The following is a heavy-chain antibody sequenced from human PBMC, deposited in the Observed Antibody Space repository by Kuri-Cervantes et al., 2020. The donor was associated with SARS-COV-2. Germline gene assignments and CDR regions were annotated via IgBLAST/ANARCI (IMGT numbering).Heavy chain of an antibody. Sequence: GSLRLSCAVYGGSFSGYYWSWIRQPPGKGLEWIGEINHSGSTNYNPSLKSRVTISVDTSKNQFSLKLSSVTAADTAVYHCAGWPVVPAANPKWGIDYWGQGTLVTVSS. CDR1: GGSFSGYY. D-gene: IGHD2-2*01. CDR3: AGWPVVPAANPKWGIDY. J-gene: IGHJ4*02. V-gene: IGHV4-34*01. CDR2: INHSGST.